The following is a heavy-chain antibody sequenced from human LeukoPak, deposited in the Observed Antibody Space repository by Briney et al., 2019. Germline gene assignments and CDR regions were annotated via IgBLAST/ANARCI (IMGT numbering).Heavy chain of an antibody. D-gene: IGHD3-10*01. CDR3: AKDRTFGGELIY. J-gene: IGHJ4*02. CDR2: ISWNSGTI. Sequence: GGSLRLSCAASGFTFDDYAMHWVRQAPGKGLEWVSGISWNSGTIGYADSVKGRFTISRDNAKNSLYLQMNSLRAEDTALYCCAKDRTFGGELIYWGQGTLVTVSS. CDR1: GFTFDDYA. V-gene: IGHV3-9*01.